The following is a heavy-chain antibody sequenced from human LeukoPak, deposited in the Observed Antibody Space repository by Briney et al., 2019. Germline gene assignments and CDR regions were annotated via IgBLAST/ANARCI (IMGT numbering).Heavy chain of an antibody. CDR3: ARVRVGRGPFNADY. Sequence: SETLSLTCTVSGFSISSGYHWGWIRQPPGKGLEWIGNIYHSGSTYYNPSLKSRVTISVDVSKNQFSLKLSSVTAADTAVYYCARVRVGRGPFNADYWGQGTLVTVSS. V-gene: IGHV4-38-2*02. J-gene: IGHJ4*02. CDR1: GFSISSGYH. CDR2: IYHSGST. D-gene: IGHD1-26*01.